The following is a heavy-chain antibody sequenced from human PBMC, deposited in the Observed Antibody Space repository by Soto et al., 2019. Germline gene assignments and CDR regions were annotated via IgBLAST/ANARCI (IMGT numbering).Heavy chain of an antibody. J-gene: IGHJ6*03. Sequence: GGSLRLSCAASGFTFSRYWMHWVRQAPGKGLEWVSRINSDGTTTNYADSVKGRFTISRDNAKNTLYLQMNSLRAEDTAVYYCASWFRFAYYYSFMDVWGKGTTVTVSS. V-gene: IGHV3-74*01. CDR1: GFTFSRYW. CDR2: INSDGTTT. CDR3: ASWFRFAYYYSFMDV. D-gene: IGHD3-9*01.